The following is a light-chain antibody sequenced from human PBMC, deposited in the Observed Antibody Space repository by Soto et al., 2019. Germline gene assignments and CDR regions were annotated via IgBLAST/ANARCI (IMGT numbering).Light chain of an antibody. CDR2: DVS. Sequence: QFALTQPRSVSGSPGQSVTISCTGTSSDVGGYNYVSWYQQHPGKAPKLMIYDVSKRPSGVPDRFSGSKSGNTASLTISGLQAEDEADYYCCSYAGSYNYVFGTGTKLTVL. CDR3: CSYAGSYNYV. J-gene: IGLJ1*01. V-gene: IGLV2-11*01. CDR1: SSDVGGYNY.